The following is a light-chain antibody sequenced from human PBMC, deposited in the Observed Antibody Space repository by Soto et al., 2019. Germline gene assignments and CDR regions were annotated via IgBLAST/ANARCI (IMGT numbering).Light chain of an antibody. CDR2: DVS. V-gene: IGLV2-11*01. CDR1: SSDVGGYNY. Sequence: PDLNNSRSVTGYPGQSVPISFTVASSDVGGYNYVSWYQQHPGKAPKLMIYDVSKRPSGVPDRFSGSKSGNTASLTISGLQAEDEADYYCYSYAGSSTYAVFGGGT. J-gene: IGLJ2*01. CDR3: YSYAGSSTYAV.